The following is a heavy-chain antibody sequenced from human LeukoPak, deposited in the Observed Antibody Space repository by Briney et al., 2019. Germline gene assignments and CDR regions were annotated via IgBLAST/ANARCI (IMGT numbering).Heavy chain of an antibody. CDR3: ARVWPPATRDITMIVVARFEP. J-gene: IGHJ5*02. D-gene: IGHD3-22*01. CDR2: INTNTGNP. Sequence: ASVKVSCKASGYTFTSYAMNWVRQAPGQGLEWMGWINTNTGNPTYAQGFTGRFVFSLDTSVSTAYLQISSLKAEDTAVYYCARVWPPATRDITMIVVARFEPWGQGTLVTVSS. V-gene: IGHV7-4-1*02. CDR1: GYTFTSYA.